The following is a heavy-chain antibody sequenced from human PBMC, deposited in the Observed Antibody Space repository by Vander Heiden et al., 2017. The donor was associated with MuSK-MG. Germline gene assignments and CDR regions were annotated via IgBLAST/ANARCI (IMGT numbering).Heavy chain of an antibody. CDR2: ISSSSSYI. D-gene: IGHD6-19*01. V-gene: IGHV3-21*01. CDR1: GFTFSSYS. CDR3: ARGVGESYSSGWYLRLDAFDI. Sequence: EVQLVVSGGGLVKPGRSLRLSCAASGFTFSSYSMTWVRQAPGKGLEWVSSISSSSSYIYYADSVKGRFTISRDNAKNSLYLQMNSLRAEDTAVYYCARGVGESYSSGWYLRLDAFDIWGQGTMVTVSS. J-gene: IGHJ3*02.